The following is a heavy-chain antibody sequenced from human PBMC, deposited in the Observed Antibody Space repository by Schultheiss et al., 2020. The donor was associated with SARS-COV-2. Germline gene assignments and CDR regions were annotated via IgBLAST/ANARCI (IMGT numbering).Heavy chain of an antibody. CDR1: GFTFSNAW. J-gene: IGHJ4*02. CDR2: IKSKTDGGTT. D-gene: IGHD6-19*01. V-gene: IGHV3-15*01. Sequence: GGSLRLSCAASGFTFSNAWMSWVRQAPGKGLEWVGRIKSKTDGGTTDYAAPVKGRFTISRDDAKNTLYLQVNSLRPEDTAVYYCASARHPSYTSGWYSIDHWGQGTLVTVSS. CDR3: ASARHPSYTSGWYSIDH.